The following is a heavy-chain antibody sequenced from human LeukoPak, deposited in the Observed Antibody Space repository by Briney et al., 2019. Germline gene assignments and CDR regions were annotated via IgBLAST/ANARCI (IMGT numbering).Heavy chain of an antibody. CDR3: AQSGSSQLPDY. D-gene: IGHD1-26*01. V-gene: IGHV3-30*03. Sequence: GRSLRLSCAASGFTFSSYGMHRVRQAPGKGLEWVAVISYDGSNKHYADSVKGRFTISRDNSKNTLYLQMNSLRAEDTAVYYCAQSGSSQLPDYWGQGTLVTVSS. CDR2: ISYDGSNK. J-gene: IGHJ4*02. CDR1: GFTFSSYG.